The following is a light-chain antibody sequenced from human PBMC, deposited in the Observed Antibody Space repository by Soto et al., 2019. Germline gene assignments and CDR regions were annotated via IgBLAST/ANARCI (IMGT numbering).Light chain of an antibody. CDR1: QSITNN. V-gene: IGKV3-15*01. CDR3: QQYNQWPGT. Sequence: EIIMKQSPATLSVPPGERATLSCRASQSITNNLAWYQHKPGQAPRLLIYRASARATGIPARFSGSGSGTEFTLTINSLQSEDFAVYYCQQYNQWPGTFGPGTKVDIK. J-gene: IGKJ3*01. CDR2: RAS.